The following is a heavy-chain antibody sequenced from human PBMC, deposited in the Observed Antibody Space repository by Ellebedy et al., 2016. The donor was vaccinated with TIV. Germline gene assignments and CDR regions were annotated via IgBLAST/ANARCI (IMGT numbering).Heavy chain of an antibody. J-gene: IGHJ5*02. Sequence: MPSQTLSLTCTLSGGSMSSGGYYWSWLRQHKGKGLEWIGYIYYSGSTYYNPSLKSRVTISVDTSKNQFSLKLSSVTAADTAVYYCARGYSSGWFRIGAAPNWFDPWGQGTLVTVSS. CDR1: GGSMSSGGYY. CDR2: IYYSGST. V-gene: IGHV4-31*03. D-gene: IGHD6-19*01. CDR3: ARGYSSGWFRIGAAPNWFDP.